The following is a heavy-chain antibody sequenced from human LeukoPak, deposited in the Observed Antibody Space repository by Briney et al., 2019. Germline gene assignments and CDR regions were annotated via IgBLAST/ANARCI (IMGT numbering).Heavy chain of an antibody. Sequence: GGSLRLSCAASGFTFSRYWMHWVRQAPGKGLVWVSRINSDGSFTTYADSVEGRFTIPRDNAKNTLYLQMNSLRADDAAVYYCARDPNYDSSGYPFDYWGQGTLVTVSS. V-gene: IGHV3-74*01. D-gene: IGHD3-22*01. CDR3: ARDPNYDSSGYPFDY. CDR2: INSDGSFT. CDR1: GFTFSRYW. J-gene: IGHJ4*02.